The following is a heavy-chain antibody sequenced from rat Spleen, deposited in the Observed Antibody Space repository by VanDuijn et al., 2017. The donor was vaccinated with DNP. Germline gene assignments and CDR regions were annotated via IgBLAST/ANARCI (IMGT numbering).Heavy chain of an antibody. D-gene: IGHD1-7*01. J-gene: IGHJ2*01. V-gene: IGHV3-1*01. CDR2: ISYSGST. Sequence: EVQLQESGSGLVNPSQSLSLTRSVTGYSITTNFWGWIRKFQGNKMEYIGHISYSGSTNYNPSLKSRISITRDTSKNHFFLQLNSVTTEDTATYYCARWTRYFDSWGQGVLVTVSS. CDR3: ARWTRYFDS. CDR1: GYSITTNF.